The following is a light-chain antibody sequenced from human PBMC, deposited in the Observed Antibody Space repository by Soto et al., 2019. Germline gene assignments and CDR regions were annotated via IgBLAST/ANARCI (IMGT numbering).Light chain of an antibody. CDR3: QQYGSSPIT. CDR1: QSVSTN. CDR2: GTS. J-gene: IGKJ5*01. Sequence: IAMTQSRDTLSVSPGERAALSCLASQSVSTNLAWYQQKPGQSPRLLIYGTSTRATDIPARFSGSGSGTDFTLTISRLEPEDFAVYYCQQYGSSPITFGQGTRLEIK. V-gene: IGKV3-20*01.